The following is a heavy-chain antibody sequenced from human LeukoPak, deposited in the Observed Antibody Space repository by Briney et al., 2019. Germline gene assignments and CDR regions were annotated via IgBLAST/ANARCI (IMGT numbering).Heavy chain of an antibody. D-gene: IGHD5-18*01. Sequence: GGSLTLSCVASGFSFSSYDMNWVRQAPGKGLEWVASINSGSSYLSYADSVKGRFTISRDNAKNSLYLQMTSLRVEDTAVYYCTRRTASDYWGQGSLVTVSS. CDR1: GFSFSSYD. J-gene: IGHJ4*02. V-gene: IGHV3-21*01. CDR2: INSGSSYL. CDR3: TRRTASDY.